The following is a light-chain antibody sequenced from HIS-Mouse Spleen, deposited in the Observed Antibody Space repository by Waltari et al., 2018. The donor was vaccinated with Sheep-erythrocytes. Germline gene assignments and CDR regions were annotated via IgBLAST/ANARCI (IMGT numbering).Light chain of an antibody. J-gene: IGLJ3*02. V-gene: IGLV2-8*01. CDR3: SSYAGSNNWV. CDR1: SSDVGSYNL. CDR2: EVS. Sequence: QSALTQPASVSGSPGQSITISCTGTSSDVGSYNLVSWYQQHPGKAPKLMIYEVSKRPSGVPDRFCGSKSGNTASLTVSGLQAEDEADYYCSSYAGSNNWVFGGGTKLTVL.